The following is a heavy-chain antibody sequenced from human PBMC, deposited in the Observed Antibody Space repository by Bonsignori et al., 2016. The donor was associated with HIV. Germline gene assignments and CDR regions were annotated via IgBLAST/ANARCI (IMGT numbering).Heavy chain of an antibody. CDR2: INANGGRT. CDR1: GFTFSDYG. CDR3: ARSSCTSTTCTWYYFEF. J-gene: IGHJ4*02. Sequence: EVQLVESGGGLVQPGGTLRLSCAASGFTFSDYGVTWVRQAPGKGLEYVSTINANGGRTYYADSVKGRFTISRDNSKNTVFLQMNSLRAEDTAVYYCARSSCTSTTCTWYYFEFWGQGTLVT. D-gene: IGHD2-2*01. V-gene: IGHV3-23*04.